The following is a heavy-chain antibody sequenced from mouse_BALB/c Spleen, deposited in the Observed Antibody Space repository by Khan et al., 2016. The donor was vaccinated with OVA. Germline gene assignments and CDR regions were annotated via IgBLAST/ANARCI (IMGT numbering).Heavy chain of an antibody. CDR2: VYPSDSYT. D-gene: IGHD2-3*01. CDR3: TREGGDGSSFAY. Sequence: QVQLQQPGAELVRPGASVKLSCKASGYTFTNYWINWVKQRPGQGLEWIGNVYPSDSYTNYNQNFKDKASLTVDKSSSTAYIQLSSPTSEDSAVYYCTREGGDGSSFAYWGQGTLVTVSA. CDR1: GYTFTNYW. V-gene: IGHV1-69*02. J-gene: IGHJ3*01.